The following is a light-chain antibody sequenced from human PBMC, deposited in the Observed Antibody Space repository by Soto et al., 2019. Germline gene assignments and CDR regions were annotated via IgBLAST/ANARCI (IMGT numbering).Light chain of an antibody. V-gene: IGKV1-39*01. CDR1: QSTRNN. CDR3: QKYNSAPWT. J-gene: IGKJ1*01. Sequence: DIQMTQSPSSLSASVGDRVTITCRASQSTRNNLNWYQQKPGKAPNLLIYAASSLPSGVPSRFSGSGSGTDFTLTISSLQPEDVATYYCQKYNSAPWTFGQGTKVEIK. CDR2: AAS.